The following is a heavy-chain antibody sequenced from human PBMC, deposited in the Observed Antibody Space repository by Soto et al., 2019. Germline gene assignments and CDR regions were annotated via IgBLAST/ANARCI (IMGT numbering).Heavy chain of an antibody. Sequence: QVQLQESGPGLVRPSETLSLTCTVSAGSISSNYWNWIRQAPGKGLEWIGLIHHSGSTNYNPSLNSRGTISLDTSKNQLSLKLSSVSAADTAVYYCTIGAGWTTDYWGQGTLVTVSS. CDR1: AGSISSNY. J-gene: IGHJ4*02. CDR2: IHHSGST. D-gene: IGHD6-19*01. V-gene: IGHV4-59*01. CDR3: TIGAGWTTDY.